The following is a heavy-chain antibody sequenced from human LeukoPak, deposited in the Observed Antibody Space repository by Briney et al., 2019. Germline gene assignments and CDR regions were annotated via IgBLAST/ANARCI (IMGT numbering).Heavy chain of an antibody. D-gene: IGHD6-19*01. CDR3: AMNRGTVAGNNY. J-gene: IGHJ4*02. CDR2: IGIVGDT. V-gene: IGHV3-13*01. CDR1: GFTFSSYG. Sequence: GGSLRLSCAASGFTFSSYGMHWVRQATGKGLEWVSAIGIVGDTYYRGSVKGRFTMSRENGNNNVYLQMNSLRDGDTAVYYCAMNRGTVAGNNYWGQGTLVTVSS.